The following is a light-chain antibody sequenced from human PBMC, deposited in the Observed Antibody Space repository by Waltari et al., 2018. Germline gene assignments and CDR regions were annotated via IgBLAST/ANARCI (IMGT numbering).Light chain of an antibody. CDR2: WAS. Sequence: DIVMTQSPDSLAVSLGERATINCKSSQSVLYNSNGKNYLASYQQKPGQPPKLLIYWASTRQSGVPDRFSGSGSGTDFTLTINSLQAEDVAVYYCQQYYRSRTFGQGTKVEIK. CDR3: QQYYRSRT. CDR1: QSVLYNSNGKNY. J-gene: IGKJ1*01. V-gene: IGKV4-1*01.